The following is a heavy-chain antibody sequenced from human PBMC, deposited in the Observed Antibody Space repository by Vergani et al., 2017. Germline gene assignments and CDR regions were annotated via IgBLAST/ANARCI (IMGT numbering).Heavy chain of an antibody. CDR1: GGSINPSSSF. CDR2: INYFGRT. Sequence: QLQLQESGPGLVKPSETLSLICTVSGGSINPSSSFWGWIRQSPGKGLEWIGSINYFGRTYYIPSLQSRATVFVETSKNQFSLNLTPVTASDTAVYYCARSRIYYGAGSPDYWGQGTLVTVSS. J-gene: IGHJ4*02. D-gene: IGHD3-10*01. CDR3: ARSRIYYGAGSPDY. V-gene: IGHV4-39*01.